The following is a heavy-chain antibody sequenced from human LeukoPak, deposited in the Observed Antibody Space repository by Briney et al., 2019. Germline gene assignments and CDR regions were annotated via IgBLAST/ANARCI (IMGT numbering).Heavy chain of an antibody. Sequence: PGGSLRLSCAASGFTFDDYAMHWVRQAPGKGLEWVSGISWNSGSIGYADSVKGRFTISRDNAKNSLYLQMNSLRAEDTALYYCAKDHGQQLESFDYWGQGTLVTVSS. J-gene: IGHJ4*02. CDR3: AKDHGQQLESFDY. CDR2: ISWNSGSI. D-gene: IGHD6-13*01. CDR1: GFTFDDYA. V-gene: IGHV3-9*01.